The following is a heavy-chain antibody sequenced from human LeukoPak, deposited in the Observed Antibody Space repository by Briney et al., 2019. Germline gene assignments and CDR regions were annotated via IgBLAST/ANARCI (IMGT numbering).Heavy chain of an antibody. V-gene: IGHV3-74*01. D-gene: IGHD6-19*01. CDR1: GNYW. J-gene: IGHJ4*02. CDR2: INSDGSWT. Sequence: PGGSLRLSCAASGNYWIHWVRQVPGKGLVWVSHINSDGSWTSYADSVKGRFTISRDNSKNTLYLQMNSVRVEDTAVFYCAREGQKYSSGWFVSYWGQGTLVTVSS. CDR3: AREGQKYSSGWFVSY.